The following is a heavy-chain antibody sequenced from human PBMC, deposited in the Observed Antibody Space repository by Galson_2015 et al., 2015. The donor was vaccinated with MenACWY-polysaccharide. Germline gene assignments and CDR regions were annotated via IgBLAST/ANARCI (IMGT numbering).Heavy chain of an antibody. CDR2: IRYDGSNK. J-gene: IGHJ4*02. V-gene: IGHV3-30*02. D-gene: IGHD6-6*01. CDR1: KFTFSHYG. Sequence: LRLSCSASKFTFSHYGMHWVRQAPGKGLEWVAFIRYDGSNKYYADSVKGRFTISRDNSKNTLYLQMNSLRAEDTAVYYCSKDRNSDSSDPDYWGQGTLVTVSS. CDR3: SKDRNSDSSDPDY.